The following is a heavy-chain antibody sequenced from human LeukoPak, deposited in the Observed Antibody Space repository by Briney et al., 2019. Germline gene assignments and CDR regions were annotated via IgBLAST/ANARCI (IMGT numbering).Heavy chain of an antibody. Sequence: GGSLRLSCAASGFTFSDYNMNWVRQAPGKGLEWVSYITGSGSTIFCADSVKGRFTISRDNVKNSLYLQMNSLRAEDTAVYYCARPTSSGWYSHWGQGTVVTVSS. CDR3: ARPTSSGWYSH. J-gene: IGHJ4*03. D-gene: IGHD6-19*01. CDR2: ITGSGSTI. CDR1: GFTFSDYN. V-gene: IGHV3-48*01.